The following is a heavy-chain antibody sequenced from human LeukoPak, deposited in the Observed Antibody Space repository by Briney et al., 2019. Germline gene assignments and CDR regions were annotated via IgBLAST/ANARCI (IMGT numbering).Heavy chain of an antibody. CDR1: GFTFSIYG. CDR2: MSYDGSNK. D-gene: IGHD3-16*01. V-gene: IGHV3-30*18. Sequence: PGRSLRLSCAASGFTFSIYGMHWVRQAPGRGLEWVAVMSYDGSNKYYADSVKGRFTISRDNSKNTLYLQMNSLRAEDTAVYYCAKDGTEFGHAFDIWGQGTMVTVSS. J-gene: IGHJ3*02. CDR3: AKDGTEFGHAFDI.